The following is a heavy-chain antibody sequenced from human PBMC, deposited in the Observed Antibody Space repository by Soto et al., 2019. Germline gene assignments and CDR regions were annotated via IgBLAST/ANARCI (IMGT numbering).Heavy chain of an antibody. CDR1: ASTFTGSY. J-gene: IGHJ4*02. CDR3: AXAKVVPAAMSPLCDY. D-gene: IGHD2-2*01. Sequence: ASARVSSRASASTFTGSYMHWVRQAPGQGLEWMGWINPNSGGTNYAQKFQGWVTMTRDTSISTAYMELSRLRSDDTAVYYCAXAKVVPAAMSPLCDYWGQGTLVTVSA. CDR2: INPNSGGT. V-gene: IGHV1-2*04.